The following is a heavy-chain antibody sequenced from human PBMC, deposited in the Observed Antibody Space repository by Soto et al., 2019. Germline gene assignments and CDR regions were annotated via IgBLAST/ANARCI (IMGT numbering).Heavy chain of an antibody. J-gene: IGHJ4*02. Sequence: GGSLRLSCAASGFSFSNAWMTWVRQAPGRGLEWVGHIKSKTGGGTTDYAAPVKGRFTISRDDSKNTVYLQMNSLITEDTAVYYCATEFYSNGYIYWGLGTLVTVS. D-gene: IGHD3-22*01. V-gene: IGHV3-15*01. CDR2: IKSKTGGGTT. CDR3: ATEFYSNGYIY. CDR1: GFSFSNAW.